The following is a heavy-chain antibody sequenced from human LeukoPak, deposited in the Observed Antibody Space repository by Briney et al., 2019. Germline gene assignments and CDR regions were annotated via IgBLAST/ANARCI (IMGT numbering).Heavy chain of an antibody. Sequence: GTFLRLSCSPSGLIFRNHGMHWVRQAPGKGLEWVAVISYDGSNKYYADSVKGRFTISRDNSKNTLYLQMNSLRAEDTAVYYCAKTRYSSGWYPTSGPDYWGQGTLVTVSS. CDR3: AKTRYSSGWYPTSGPDY. J-gene: IGHJ4*02. V-gene: IGHV3-30*18. D-gene: IGHD6-19*01. CDR1: GLIFRNHG. CDR2: ISYDGSNK.